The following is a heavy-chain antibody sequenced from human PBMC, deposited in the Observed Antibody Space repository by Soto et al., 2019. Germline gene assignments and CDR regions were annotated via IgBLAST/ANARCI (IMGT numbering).Heavy chain of an antibody. CDR2: IYHSGRT. CDR3: ARSTIFPADFQH. CDR1: GGSISSSNW. J-gene: IGHJ1*01. D-gene: IGHD3-3*01. Sequence: QVQLQESGPGLVKPSGTLSLTCAVSGGSISSSNWWRWVLQPPWKGLEGIVEIYHSGRTNYNQSLKGRVTISVDKSKTQFPLKRSSVTDAHKAVYYCARSTIFPADFQHWGQGTLVTVSS. V-gene: IGHV4-4*02.